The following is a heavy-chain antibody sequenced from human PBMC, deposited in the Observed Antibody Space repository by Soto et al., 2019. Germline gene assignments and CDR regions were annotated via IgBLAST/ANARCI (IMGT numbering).Heavy chain of an antibody. D-gene: IGHD1-26*01. Sequence: SETLSLTCTVSGGSISSYYWSWIRQPPGKGVEWIGYIYYSGSTNYNPSLKSRVTISVDTSNNRFSLTLTSVTAADMAVYYCARHSVTYYDFDYWGQGTLVTVSS. CDR2: IYYSGST. V-gene: IGHV4-59*08. J-gene: IGHJ4*02. CDR1: GGSISSYY. CDR3: ARHSVTYYDFDY.